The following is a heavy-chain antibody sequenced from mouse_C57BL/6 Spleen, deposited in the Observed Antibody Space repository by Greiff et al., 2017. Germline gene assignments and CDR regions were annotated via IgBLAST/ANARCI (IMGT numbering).Heavy chain of an antibody. V-gene: IGHV1-34*01. J-gene: IGHJ1*03. D-gene: IGHD4-1*01. Sequence: VQLQQSGPELVKPGASVKMSCKASGYTFTDYYMHWVKQSHGKSLEWIGYIYPNIGGNGYNQKFKGQATLTVDKSSSTAYMGLRNLTSEDSAVYYCARIAGRYFDVWGTGTTVTVSS. CDR1: GYTFTDYY. CDR2: IYPNIGGN. CDR3: ARIAGRYFDV.